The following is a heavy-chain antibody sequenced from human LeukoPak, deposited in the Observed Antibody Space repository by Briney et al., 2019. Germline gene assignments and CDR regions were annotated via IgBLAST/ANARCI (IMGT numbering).Heavy chain of an antibody. D-gene: IGHD6-19*01. CDR1: GFTLSTYW. CDR3: ARPYSVGWSLPAY. Sequence: GGSLRLSCEASGFTLSTYWMNWVRQAPGKGLEWVANIKQDGSEKYYVDSVKGRFTISRDNAKNSLYLQMNSLRAEDTAVYYCARPYSVGWSLPAYWGQGNMVTVSS. V-gene: IGHV3-7*01. J-gene: IGHJ4*02. CDR2: IKQDGSEK.